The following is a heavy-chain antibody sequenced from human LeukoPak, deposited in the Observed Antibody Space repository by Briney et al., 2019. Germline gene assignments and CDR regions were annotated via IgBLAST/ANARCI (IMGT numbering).Heavy chain of an antibody. CDR1: GYTFTSYD. J-gene: IGHJ3*02. V-gene: IGHV1-8*01. CDR3: ARVSSGQYSNAFDI. D-gene: IGHD5-12*01. CDR2: MNPNSGNT. Sequence: ASVKVSCKASGYTFTSYDINWVRQATGQGLEWMGWMNPNSGNTGYAQKFQGRVIMTRNTSISTAYMELSSLRSEDTAVYYCARVSSGQYSNAFDIWGQGTMVTVSS.